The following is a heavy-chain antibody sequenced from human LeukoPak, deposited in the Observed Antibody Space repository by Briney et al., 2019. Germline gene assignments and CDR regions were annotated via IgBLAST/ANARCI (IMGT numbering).Heavy chain of an antibody. V-gene: IGHV3-43*02. J-gene: IGHJ5*02. CDR2: ISGDGGST. CDR3: AKDNRGGYCSSTSCYAWFDP. Sequence: GGSLRLSCAASGFTFDDYAMHWVRQAPGKGLEWVSLISGDGGSTYYADSVKGRFTISRDNSKNSLYLQMNSLRTEDTALYYCAKDNRGGYCSSTSCYAWFDPRGQGTLVTVSS. D-gene: IGHD2-2*01. CDR1: GFTFDDYA.